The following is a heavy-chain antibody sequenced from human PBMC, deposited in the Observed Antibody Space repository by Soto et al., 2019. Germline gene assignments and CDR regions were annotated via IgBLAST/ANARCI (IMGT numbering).Heavy chain of an antibody. CDR2: ISGSSRNM. J-gene: IGHJ4*02. D-gene: IGHD5-12*01. V-gene: IGHV3-21*02. CDR1: GFTFSTCS. CDR3: ARDNGYDAATLDY. Sequence: EVPLVESGGGLVKPGGSLRLSCAASGFTFSTCSMNWVRQAPGKGLEWVSSISGSSRNMYYADSVKGRFTISRDNAKNSLYLQMNSLRAEDTAVYYCARDNGYDAATLDYWGQGTLVTVSS.